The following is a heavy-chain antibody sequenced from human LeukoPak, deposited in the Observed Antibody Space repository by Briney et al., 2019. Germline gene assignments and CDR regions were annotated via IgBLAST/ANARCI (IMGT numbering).Heavy chain of an antibody. CDR2: ISYSGST. J-gene: IGHJ4*02. CDR1: GGSISTYY. Sequence: PSETLSLTCTVSGGSISTYYWTWIRQSPGKGLEWIGYISYSGSTLYNPSLKSRVTISVDTSNNQFSLKLSSVTAADTAVYYCARLSLRDYFYSWGQGALIIVSS. D-gene: IGHD4-17*01. V-gene: IGHV4-59*01. CDR3: ARLSLRDYFYS.